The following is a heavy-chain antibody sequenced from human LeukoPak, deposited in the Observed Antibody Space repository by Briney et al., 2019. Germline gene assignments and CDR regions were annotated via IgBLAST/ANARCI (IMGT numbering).Heavy chain of an antibody. D-gene: IGHD3-10*01. CDR1: GYTFTSYY. V-gene: IGHV1-46*01. CDR3: ARFFLSPFGEAQDTTVRNNWFAP. J-gene: IGHJ5*02. Sequence: GASVKVSCKASGYTFTSYYMHWVRQAPGQGLEWMGIINPSGGSTSYAQKFQGRVTMTRDMSTSTVYMELSSLRSEDTAVYYCARFFLSPFGEAQDTTVRNNWFAPGGRGPLVPAPS. CDR2: INPSGGST.